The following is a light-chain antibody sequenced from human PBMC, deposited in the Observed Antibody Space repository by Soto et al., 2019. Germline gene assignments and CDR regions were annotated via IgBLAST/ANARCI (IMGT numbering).Light chain of an antibody. CDR1: QSVSSY. Sequence: EIVLPQSPSTLSLSPGERATLSCRASQSVSSYLAWYQQKPGQAPRLLIYDASNRATGIPARFSGSGSGTDFTLTISSLEPEDFAVYYCQQSDNWPRTFGQGTKVDIK. CDR3: QQSDNWPRT. J-gene: IGKJ1*01. V-gene: IGKV3-11*01. CDR2: DAS.